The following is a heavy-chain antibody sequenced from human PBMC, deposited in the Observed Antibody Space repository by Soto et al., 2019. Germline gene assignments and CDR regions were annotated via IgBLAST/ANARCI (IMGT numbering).Heavy chain of an antibody. CDR2: IYYSGST. V-gene: IGHV4-39*01. CDR3: ARLAPYDYIWGSPEIHWFDP. D-gene: IGHD3-16*01. CDR1: GGSISSSSYY. Sequence: QLQLQESGPGLVKPSETLSLTCTVSGGSISSSSYYWGWIRQPPGKGLEWIGSIYYSGSTYYNPSLKSRVTISVDTSKNQFSLKLSSVTAADTAVYYCARLAPYDYIWGSPEIHWFDPWGQGTLVTVSS. J-gene: IGHJ5*02.